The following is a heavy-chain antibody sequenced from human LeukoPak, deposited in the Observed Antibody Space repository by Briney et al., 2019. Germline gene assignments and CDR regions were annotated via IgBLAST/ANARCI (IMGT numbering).Heavy chain of an antibody. CDR3: ARLQRYYDSSGYPVGY. CDR2: INHSGST. J-gene: IGHJ4*02. CDR1: GGSFSGYY. D-gene: IGHD3-22*01. Sequence: SETLSLTCAVYGGSFSGYYWSWIRQPPGKGLEWIGEINHSGSTNYNPSLKSRVTISVDTSKNQFSLKLSSVTAADTAVYYCARLQRYYDSSGYPVGYWGQGTLVTVSS. V-gene: IGHV4-34*01.